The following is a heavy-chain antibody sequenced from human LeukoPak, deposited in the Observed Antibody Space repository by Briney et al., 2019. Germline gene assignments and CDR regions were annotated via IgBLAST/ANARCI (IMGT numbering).Heavy chain of an antibody. J-gene: IGHJ4*02. V-gene: IGHV1-69*13. Sequence: ASVNVSCKASGGTFSSYAFSWGRQAPGQGLDWQGGIIAIYGTANYAQKFQCRVTITADESTSTAYMELSSLRSEDTAVYYCARSPSYGGNSFFDYWGQGTLVTVSS. D-gene: IGHD4-23*01. CDR2: IIAIYGTA. CDR3: ARSPSYGGNSFFDY. CDR1: GGTFSSYA.